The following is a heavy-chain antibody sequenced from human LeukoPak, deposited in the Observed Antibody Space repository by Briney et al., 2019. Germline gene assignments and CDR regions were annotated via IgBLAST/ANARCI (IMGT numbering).Heavy chain of an antibody. V-gene: IGHV1-69*13. Sequence: GASVKVSCKASGGTFSSYAISWVRQAPGQGLEWMGGIIPIFGTANYAQKFQGRVTITADESTSTAYMELSSLRSEDTAVYYCARDKATTGTTGFDYWGQGTLVTVSS. D-gene: IGHD1-1*01. CDR3: ARDKATTGTTGFDY. J-gene: IGHJ4*02. CDR1: GGTFSSYA. CDR2: IIPIFGTA.